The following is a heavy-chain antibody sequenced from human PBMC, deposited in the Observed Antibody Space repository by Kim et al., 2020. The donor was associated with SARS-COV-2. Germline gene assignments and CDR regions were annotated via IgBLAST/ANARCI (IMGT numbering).Heavy chain of an antibody. CDR1: GFSFEDHA. CDR2: ISRDGGVV. Sequence: GGSLRLSCAASGFSFEDHAMQGVRQVPGKGLEWVSLISRDGGVVHYTDSVKGRFTISRDDSKKSVSLQMNSLRSEDRGLYYCVRGQQWLIRNWGQGNQVTVSS. D-gene: IGHD6-19*01. CDR3: VRGQQWLIRN. V-gene: IGHV3-43*02. J-gene: IGHJ4*02.